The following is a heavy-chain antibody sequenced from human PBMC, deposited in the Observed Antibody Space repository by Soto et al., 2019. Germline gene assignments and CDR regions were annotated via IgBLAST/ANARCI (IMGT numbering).Heavy chain of an antibody. CDR3: GRYCSGGSCHTLDYYGMDV. Sequence: SVKVSCKASGGTFRNYGIGWVRQAPGQGLEWMGGIIPVFGTTNYAQKFQGRVTITADESTSTAYIEVSSLRYEDTAMFYCGRYCSGGSCHTLDYYGMDVWGQGTTVTVSS. CDR2: IIPVFGTT. J-gene: IGHJ6*02. V-gene: IGHV1-69*13. D-gene: IGHD2-15*01. CDR1: GGTFRNYG.